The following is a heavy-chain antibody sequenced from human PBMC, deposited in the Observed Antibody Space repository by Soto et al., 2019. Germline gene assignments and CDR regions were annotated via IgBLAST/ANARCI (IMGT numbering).Heavy chain of an antibody. J-gene: IGHJ4*02. V-gene: IGHV4-34*01. D-gene: IGHD6-13*01. CDR3: ARGPVIPSQQLPSYVY. CDR2: INHSGST. CDR1: GGSFSGYY. Sequence: SETLSLTCAVYGGSFSGYYWSWIRQPPGKGLEWIGEINHSGSTNYNPSLKSRVTISVDTSKNQFSLKLSSVTAADTAVYYCARGPVIPSQQLPSYVYWGQGTLVTVSS.